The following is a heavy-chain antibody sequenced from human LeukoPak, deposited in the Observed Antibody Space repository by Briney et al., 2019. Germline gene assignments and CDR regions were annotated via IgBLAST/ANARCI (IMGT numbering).Heavy chain of an antibody. Sequence: GGSLRLSCAASGFTFRTYAMNWVRQTPGKGLEWVSSIRSTSDTIFYADSVKGRFTISRDNAKNSLYLQMNNLRAEDTAVYYCARRKVLSAARALDDWGQGTLVTVSS. D-gene: IGHD6-13*01. V-gene: IGHV3-48*04. CDR1: GFTFRTYA. CDR3: ARRKVLSAARALDD. J-gene: IGHJ4*02. CDR2: IRSTSDTI.